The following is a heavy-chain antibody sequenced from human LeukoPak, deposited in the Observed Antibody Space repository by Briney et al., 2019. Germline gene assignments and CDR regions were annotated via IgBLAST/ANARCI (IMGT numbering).Heavy chain of an antibody. CDR1: GFTFSSYA. CDR2: ISGSGGST. Sequence: GGSLRLSCAASGFTFSSYAMSWVRQALGKGLEWVSAISGSGGSTYYADSVKGRFTISRDNSKNTLYLQMNSLRAEDTAVYYCAKTSEGDYYGSGSRFDYWGQGTLVTVSS. D-gene: IGHD3-10*01. J-gene: IGHJ4*02. CDR3: AKTSEGDYYGSGSRFDY. V-gene: IGHV3-23*01.